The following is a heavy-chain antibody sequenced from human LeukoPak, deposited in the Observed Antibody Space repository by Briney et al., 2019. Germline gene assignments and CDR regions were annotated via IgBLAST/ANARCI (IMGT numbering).Heavy chain of an antibody. Sequence: ASVKVSCKASGGTFSSYAISWVRQAPGQGLEWMGGIIPIFGTANYAQKFQGRVTITADESTSTAYMELSSLRSEDTAVYYCARLRLGLHPYYYGMDVWGQGTTVTVSS. CDR2: IIPIFGTA. D-gene: IGHD3-16*01. CDR3: ARLRLGLHPYYYGMDV. J-gene: IGHJ6*02. V-gene: IGHV1-69*13. CDR1: GGTFSSYA.